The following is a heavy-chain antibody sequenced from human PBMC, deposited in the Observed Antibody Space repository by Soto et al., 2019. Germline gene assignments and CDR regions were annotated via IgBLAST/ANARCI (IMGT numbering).Heavy chain of an antibody. CDR2: IWYDGSNK. CDR3: ARGRADTAMGYGMDV. V-gene: IGHV3-33*01. D-gene: IGHD5-18*01. Sequence: GGSLRLSCAASGFTFSSYGMHWVRQAPGKGLEWVAVIWYDGSNKYYADSVKGRFTISRDNSKNTLYLQMNSLRAEDTAVYYCARGRADTAMGYGMDVWGQGTTVTVSS. CDR1: GFTFSSYG. J-gene: IGHJ6*02.